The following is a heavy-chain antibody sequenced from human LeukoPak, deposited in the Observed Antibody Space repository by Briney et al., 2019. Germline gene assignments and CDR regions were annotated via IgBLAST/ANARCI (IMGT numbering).Heavy chain of an antibody. CDR1: GFTFSSYA. Sequence: GGSLRLSCAASGFTFSSYAMSWVRQAPGKGLEWVSAISGSGGSTYCADSVKGRFTISRDNSKNTLYLQMNSLRAEDTAVYYCAKGIDGITGFPGVYFDYWGQGTLVTVSS. CDR3: AKGIDGITGFPGVYFDY. J-gene: IGHJ4*02. V-gene: IGHV3-23*01. CDR2: ISGSGGST. D-gene: IGHD1-20*01.